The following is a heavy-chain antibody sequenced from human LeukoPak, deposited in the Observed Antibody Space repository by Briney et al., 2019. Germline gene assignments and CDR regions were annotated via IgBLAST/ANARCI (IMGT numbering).Heavy chain of an antibody. V-gene: IGHV3-23*01. CDR3: AKRGNPTVGHHYLDV. CDR1: GFTFSSYD. CDR2: ITTSGGST. J-gene: IGHJ6*03. Sequence: PGGSLRLSCAASGFTFSSYDMSWVRQAPGKGLEWVSSITTSGGSTFYADSVMGRLTISRDNSRNTLYLQMNSLSAEDTAIYYCAKRGNPTVGHHYLDVWGKGTTVRVSS. D-gene: IGHD1-1*01.